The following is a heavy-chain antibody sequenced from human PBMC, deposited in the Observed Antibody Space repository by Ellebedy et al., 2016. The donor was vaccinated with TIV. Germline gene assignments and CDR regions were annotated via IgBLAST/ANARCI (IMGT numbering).Heavy chain of an antibody. CDR2: ITGSNGNT. V-gene: IGHV1-18*01. CDR3: AREGAFDSGGYYELFDH. CDR1: GYTFTSFG. J-gene: IGHJ4*02. Sequence: ASVKVSCXASGYTFTSFGLSWVRQAPGQGLEWMGWITGSNGNTNYAQNLQGRVTMTTDTSTNTAYMELRGLRSDDTAVYYCAREGAFDSGGYYELFDHWGQGTLVTVSS. D-gene: IGHD3-22*01.